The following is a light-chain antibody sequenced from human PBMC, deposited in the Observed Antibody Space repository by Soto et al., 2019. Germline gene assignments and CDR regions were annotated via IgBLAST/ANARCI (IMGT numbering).Light chain of an antibody. CDR3: QQYGSSRWT. CDR2: GAS. V-gene: IGKV3-20*01. CDR1: QSISSNY. J-gene: IGKJ1*01. Sequence: EIVLTQSPGTLSLSPGERATLSCRASQSISSNYLAWYQQKPGQAPRLLIYGASSRATDIPDRFSGSGSGTDFTLTISRLEPEDFAVYYCQQYGSSRWTLGQGTKVEIK.